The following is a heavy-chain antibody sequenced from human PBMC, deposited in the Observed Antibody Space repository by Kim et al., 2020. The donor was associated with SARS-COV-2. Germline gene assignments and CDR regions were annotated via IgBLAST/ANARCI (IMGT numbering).Heavy chain of an antibody. CDR2: ISSSSYI. V-gene: IGHV3-21*01. D-gene: IGHD6-13*01. CDR3: ARDQPIAAAGTFDY. CDR1: GFTFSSYS. Sequence: GGSLRLSCAASGFTFSSYSMNWVRQAPGKGLEWVSSISSSSYIYYADSVKGRFTISRDNAKNSLYLQMNSLRAEDTAVYYCARDQPIAAAGTFDYWGQGTLVTVSS. J-gene: IGHJ4*02.